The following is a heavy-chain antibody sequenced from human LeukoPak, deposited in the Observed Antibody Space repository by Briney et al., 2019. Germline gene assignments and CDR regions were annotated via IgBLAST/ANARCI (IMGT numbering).Heavy chain of an antibody. CDR3: AKDPNGDYVGAFDF. CDR2: ITASTSST. J-gene: IGHJ3*01. Sequence: GGSLRLSCAASGFTFSIYTMHWVRQPPGKGLEWVSAITASTSSTNYADSVKGRFTSSRDNSKRPLYLQMNSLRAEDTAIYYCAKDPNGDYVGAFDFWGQGTLVTVSS. D-gene: IGHD4-23*01. V-gene: IGHV3-23*01. CDR1: GFTFSIYT.